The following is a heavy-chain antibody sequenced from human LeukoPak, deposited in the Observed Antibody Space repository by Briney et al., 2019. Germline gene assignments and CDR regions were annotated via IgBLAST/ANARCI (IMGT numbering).Heavy chain of an antibody. J-gene: IGHJ4*02. V-gene: IGHV2-26*01. D-gene: IGHD3-3*01. CDR2: IFSNDEK. Sequence: SGPTLVNPTETLTLTCTVSGFSLSNPRMSVSWIRQPPGKALEWLAHIFSNDEKSYSTFLKSRLTISKDTSKRQVVLTMTNMDPVDTATYYCARSDYDTWSGSPYYLDYWGQGTLVTVSS. CDR1: GFSLSNPRMS. CDR3: ARSDYDTWSGSPYYLDY.